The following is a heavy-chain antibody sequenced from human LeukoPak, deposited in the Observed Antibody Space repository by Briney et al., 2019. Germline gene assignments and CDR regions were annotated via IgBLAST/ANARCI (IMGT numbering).Heavy chain of an antibody. CDR1: GFTFSSYG. CDR2: IRYDGSNK. J-gene: IGHJ3*02. V-gene: IGHV3-30*02. Sequence: GGSLRLSCAASGFTFSSYGMHWVHQAPGKGLEWVAFIRYDGSNKYYADSVKGRFTISRDNSKDTLYLQMNSLRAEDTAVYYCARSERLGRQLAELPGAFDIWGQGTMVTVSS. CDR3: ARSERLGRQLAELPGAFDI. D-gene: IGHD6-13*01.